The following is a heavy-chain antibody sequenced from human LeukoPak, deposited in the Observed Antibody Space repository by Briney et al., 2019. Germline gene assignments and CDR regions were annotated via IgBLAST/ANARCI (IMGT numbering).Heavy chain of an antibody. V-gene: IGHV1-46*01. CDR3: ARDNFKNYCSGGSCYPGAFDI. Sequence: ASVKVSCKASGYTFTSYYMHWVRQAPGQGLEWMGIINPSGGSTSYAQKFQGRVTMTRDTSTSTVYMELSSLRSEDTAVYYCARDNFKNYCSGGSCYPGAFDIWGQGTMVTVSS. J-gene: IGHJ3*02. D-gene: IGHD2-15*01. CDR1: GYTFTSYY. CDR2: INPSGGST.